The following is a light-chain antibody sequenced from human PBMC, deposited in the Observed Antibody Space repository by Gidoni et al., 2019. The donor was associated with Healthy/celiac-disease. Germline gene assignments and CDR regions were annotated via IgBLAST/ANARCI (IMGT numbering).Light chain of an antibody. CDR2: STN. Sequence: QTVVTQEPSFSVSPGGTVTLTCGLSSGSVSTSYYASWFQQTPGQAPRTLIYSTNTRSSGVPVRFSGSILGNKAALTITGAQADDESDYYCVLYMGSGIWVFGGGTKLTVL. V-gene: IGLV8-61*01. CDR3: VLYMGSGIWV. CDR1: SGSVSTSYY. J-gene: IGLJ3*02.